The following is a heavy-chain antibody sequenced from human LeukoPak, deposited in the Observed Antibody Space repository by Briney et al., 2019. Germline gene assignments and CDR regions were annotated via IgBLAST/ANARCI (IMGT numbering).Heavy chain of an antibody. V-gene: IGHV3-30-3*01. CDR3: AREGTMPAASTISLGAFDI. Sequence: GKSLSLSCPVSAFTFSNYVMHWVRQPPAKGRGWVGVIAYDGSYKYYAASVKARATISRDNTKTTPKLEMNSLRREDTAVYYGAREGTMPAASTISLGAFDIWGQGTMVTVSS. CDR2: IAYDGSYK. CDR1: AFTFSNYV. J-gene: IGHJ3*02. D-gene: IGHD5-18*01.